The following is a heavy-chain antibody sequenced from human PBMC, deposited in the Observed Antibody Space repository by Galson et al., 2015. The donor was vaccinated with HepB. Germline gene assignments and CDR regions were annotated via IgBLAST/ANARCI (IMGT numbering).Heavy chain of an antibody. J-gene: IGHJ6*02. CDR2: IYSGGST. CDR3: ARESVGYCSSTSCYRNGMDG. CDR1: GFTVSSNY. D-gene: IGHD2-2*01. V-gene: IGHV3-53*01. Sequence: SLRLSCAASGFTVSSNYMSWVRQAPGKGLEWVSVIYSGGSTYYADSVKGRFTISRDNSKNTLYLQMNSLRAEDTAVYYCARESVGYCSSTSCYRNGMDGWGQGTTVTVSS.